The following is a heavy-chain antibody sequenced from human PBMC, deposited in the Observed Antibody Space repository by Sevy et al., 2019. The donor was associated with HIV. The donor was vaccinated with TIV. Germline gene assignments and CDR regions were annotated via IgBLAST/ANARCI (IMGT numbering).Heavy chain of an antibody. CDR1: GFTFRTYG. CDR3: AKDRLQLWSASDF. J-gene: IGHJ4*02. V-gene: IGHV3-23*01. CDR2: FSGLSDAT. D-gene: IGHD1-1*01. Sequence: GGSLRLSCAASGFTFRTYGMGWVRQAPGKGLEWVSLFSGLSDATFYAVSVQGRFTISRDNSNTTLYLQMNNLRAEVTAIYYCAKDRLQLWSASDFWGQGTLVTVSS.